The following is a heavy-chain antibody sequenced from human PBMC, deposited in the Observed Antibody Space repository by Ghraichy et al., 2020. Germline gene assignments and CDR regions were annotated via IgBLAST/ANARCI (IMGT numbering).Heavy chain of an antibody. CDR3: ARSLRYDSSGYYSGAFDI. V-gene: IGHV4-30-2*01. D-gene: IGHD3-22*01. CDR2: IYHSGST. J-gene: IGHJ3*02. Sequence: SETLSLTCAVSGGSISSGGYSWSWIRQPPGKGLEWIGYIYHSGSTYYNPSLKSRVTISVDRSKNQFSLKLSSVTAADTAVYYCARSLRYDSSGYYSGAFDIWGQGTMVTVSS. CDR1: GGSISSGGYS.